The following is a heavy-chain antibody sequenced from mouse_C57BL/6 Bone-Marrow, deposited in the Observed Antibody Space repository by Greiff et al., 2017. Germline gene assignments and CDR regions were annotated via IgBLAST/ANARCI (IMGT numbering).Heavy chain of an antibody. V-gene: IGHV6-3*01. J-gene: IGHJ4*01. CDR1: GFTFSNYW. Sequence: EVMLVESGGGLVQPGGSMKLSCVASGFTFSNYWMNWVRQSPEKGLEWVAQLRLKSDNYATHYAESVKGRLTISRDDSKSSVYLQMNNVRAEDTGIYYCTLAVITNYYAMDYWGQGTSVTVSS. CDR2: LRLKSDNYAT. D-gene: IGHD2-4*01. CDR3: TLAVITNYYAMDY.